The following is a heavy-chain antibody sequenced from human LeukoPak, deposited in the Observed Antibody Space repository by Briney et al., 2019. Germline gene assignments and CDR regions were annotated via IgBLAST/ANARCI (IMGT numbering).Heavy chain of an antibody. CDR2: ISYDGSNK. CDR1: GFTFSSYA. J-gene: IGHJ6*02. Sequence: GGSLRLSCAASGFTFSSYAMHWVRQAPGKGLEWVAVISYDGSNKYYADSVKGRFTISRDNSKNTLYLQMNRMSAEATAVYYCARETVTYTRYYYYGMDVWGQGTTVTVSS. D-gene: IGHD4-11*01. V-gene: IGHV3-30-3*01. CDR3: ARETVTYTRYYYYGMDV.